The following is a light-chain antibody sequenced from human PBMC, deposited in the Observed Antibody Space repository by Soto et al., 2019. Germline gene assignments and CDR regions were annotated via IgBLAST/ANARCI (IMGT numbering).Light chain of an antibody. V-gene: IGKV2-28*01. CDR2: LGS. CDR1: RSILGSSGYNY. CDR3: APGLAVPFT. Sequence: EIVLTQSPLSLPVTPGEPASISCRSSRSILGSSGYNYLNWYLQKPGQSPQLLIYLGSSRASGVPDRFGGSGSGTDFTLTISRVEAGDVGVYFCAPGLAVPFTFGGGTKVEI. J-gene: IGKJ4*01.